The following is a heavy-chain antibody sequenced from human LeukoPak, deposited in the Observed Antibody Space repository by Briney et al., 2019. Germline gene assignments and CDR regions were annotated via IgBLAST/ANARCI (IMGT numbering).Heavy chain of an antibody. CDR1: GFTFSSYA. J-gene: IGHJ4*02. CDR3: AKVAGYCSSTSCAKYRYYFDY. Sequence: GGPLRLSCAASGFTFSSYAMSWVRQAPGKGRGWVSAFSGSGGSTYYADSVKGRFTISRDNSKNTLYLQMNSLRAEDTAVYYCAKVAGYCSSTSCAKYRYYFDYWGQGTLVTVSS. CDR2: FSGSGGST. V-gene: IGHV3-23*01. D-gene: IGHD2-2*01.